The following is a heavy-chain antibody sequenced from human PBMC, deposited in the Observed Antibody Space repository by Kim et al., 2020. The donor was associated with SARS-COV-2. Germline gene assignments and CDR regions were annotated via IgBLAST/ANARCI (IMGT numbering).Heavy chain of an antibody. D-gene: IGHD1-26*01. V-gene: IGHV3-33*01. CDR3: ARDLKWELQSYYYYGMDV. CDR1: GFTFSSYG. Sequence: GGSLRLSCAASGFTFSSYGMHWVRQAPGKGLEWVAVIWYDGSNKYYADSVKGRFTISRDNSKNTLYLQMNSLRAEDTAVYYCARDLKWELQSYYYYGMDVWGQGTTVTVSS. CDR2: IWYDGSNK. J-gene: IGHJ6*02.